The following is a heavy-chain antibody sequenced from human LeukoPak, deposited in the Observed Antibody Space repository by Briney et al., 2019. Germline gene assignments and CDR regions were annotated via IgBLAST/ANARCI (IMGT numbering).Heavy chain of an antibody. CDR3: ARRGEYCGGDCPSPAFKWFDP. CDR1: GGSISSSNW. D-gene: IGHD2-21*02. CDR2: IYHSGGT. V-gene: IGHV4-4*02. J-gene: IGHJ5*02. Sequence: PSETLSLTCAVSGGSISSSNWWSWVRQPPGKGLEWIGEIYHSGGTNYNPSLKSRVTISVDKSKNQFSLKLSSVTAADTAVYYCARRGEYCGGDCPSPAFKWFDPWGQGTLVTVSS.